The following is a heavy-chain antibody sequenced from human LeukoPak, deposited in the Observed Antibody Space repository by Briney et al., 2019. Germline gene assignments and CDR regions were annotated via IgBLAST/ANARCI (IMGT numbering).Heavy chain of an antibody. D-gene: IGHD6-19*01. CDR2: IIPIFGTA. J-gene: IGHJ4*02. CDR1: GGTFSSYA. V-gene: IGHV1-69*06. Sequence: SVKVSCKASGGTFSSYAISWVRQAPGQGLEWMGGIIPIFGTANYAQKFQGRVTITADKSTSTAYMELSSPRSEDTAVYYCARDLTRGWSFDYWGQGTLVTVSS. CDR3: ARDLTRGWSFDY.